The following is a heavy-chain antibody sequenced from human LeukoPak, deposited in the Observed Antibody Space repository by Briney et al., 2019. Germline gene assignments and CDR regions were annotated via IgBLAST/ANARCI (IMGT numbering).Heavy chain of an antibody. D-gene: IGHD3-9*01. J-gene: IGHJ4*02. CDR3: ARDGDYDILTAYYRPYCFDY. V-gene: IGHV3-21*01. CDR1: GFTFSNYA. Sequence: GGSLRLSCAPSGFTFSNYAMSWVRQAPGKGLEWVSIIKNDGGYISYADSVKGRFTISRDNAKNSLYLQMNSLRAEDTAVYYCARDGDYDILTAYYRPYCFDYWGQGTLVTVSS. CDR2: IKNDGGYI.